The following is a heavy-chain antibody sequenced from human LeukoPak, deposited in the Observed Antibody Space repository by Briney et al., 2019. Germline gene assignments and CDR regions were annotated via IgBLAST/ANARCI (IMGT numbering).Heavy chain of an antibody. CDR2: MYSGGDT. CDR3: ARDAPQVPAAGVLAS. J-gene: IGHJ5*02. V-gene: IGHV3-53*01. Sequence: GGSLRLSCAASGFTVSDNYMSWGRQAPGKGLEWVSVMYSGGDTYYANSVKGRFTFSRDISKNTLFLQMNGLTTEDTAMYYCARDAPQVPAAGVLASWGQGTLVTVSS. CDR1: GFTVSDNY. D-gene: IGHD6-13*01.